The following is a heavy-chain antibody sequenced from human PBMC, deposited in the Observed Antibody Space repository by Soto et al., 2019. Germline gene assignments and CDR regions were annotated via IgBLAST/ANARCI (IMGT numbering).Heavy chain of an antibody. V-gene: IGHV3-23*01. CDR3: AKKGRGSLNTVCGDSGCHYGFDN. J-gene: IGHJ3*02. Sequence: EVQLLESGGGLVQPGGSLRLSCAASGFTFTNYAMSWVRQAPGKGLEWVSTIRGGGDGTYYADSVKGHFTISRDNSKNTLDLQMNSLRVEDMAIYYCAKKGRGSLNTVCGDSGCHYGFDNGGQGTMVTVSS. CDR1: GFTFTNYA. D-gene: IGHD6-19*01. CDR2: IRGGGDGT.